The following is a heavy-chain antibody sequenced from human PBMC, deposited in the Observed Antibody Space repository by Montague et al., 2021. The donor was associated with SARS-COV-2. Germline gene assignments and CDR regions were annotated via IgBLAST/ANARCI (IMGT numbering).Heavy chain of an antibody. V-gene: IGHV4-39*07. CDR3: ARDRWRITIFGGFTRHGIDF. CDR1: GGSISSSSYY. J-gene: IGHJ6*02. D-gene: IGHD3-3*01. CDR2: ISYSGST. Sequence: SETLSLTCTVSGGSISSSSYYWGWIRQPPGKGLEWIGYISYSGSTYYNPSLKSRVTISVDTSKNQFSLKLSSVTAADTAVYYCARDRWRITIFGGFTRHGIDFWGQGTTVTVSS.